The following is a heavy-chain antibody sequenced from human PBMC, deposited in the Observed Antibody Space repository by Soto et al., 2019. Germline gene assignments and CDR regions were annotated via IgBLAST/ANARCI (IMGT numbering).Heavy chain of an antibody. Sequence: QVQLQESGPGLVKPSQTLSLTCTVSGGSISSGGYYWSWIGQHPGKGLEWIGYIYYSGSTYYNPSLKRRVTISVDTSKNQSSLKLSSVTAADTAVYYCERGVVIKGWFDPWGQGTLVTVSS. CDR1: GGSISSGGYY. J-gene: IGHJ5*02. V-gene: IGHV4-31*03. CDR2: IYYSGST. D-gene: IGHD3-22*01. CDR3: ERGVVIKGWFDP.